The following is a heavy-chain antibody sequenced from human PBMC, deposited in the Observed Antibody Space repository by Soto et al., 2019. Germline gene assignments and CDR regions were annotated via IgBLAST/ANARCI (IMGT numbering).Heavy chain of an antibody. Sequence: QAQLVQSGAEVKKPGASVKVSYKASGYTFYSHSISWVRQAPGQGLEWMGRISSDNGNTRYAQKFRGRVTMTTDTSTSTVYMELRNLRSDDTAVYYCARCIQQDYYYGMDVWGQGTTVTVSS. CDR2: ISSDNGNT. CDR1: GYTFYSHS. V-gene: IGHV1-18*01. D-gene: IGHD5-18*01. J-gene: IGHJ6*02. CDR3: ARCIQQDYYYGMDV.